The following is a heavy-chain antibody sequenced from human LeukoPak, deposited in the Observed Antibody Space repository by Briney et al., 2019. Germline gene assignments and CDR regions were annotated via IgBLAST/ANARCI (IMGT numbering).Heavy chain of an antibody. V-gene: IGHV3-21*01. CDR1: GFTFSSYS. D-gene: IGHD3-22*01. CDR3: ARDQDDSSGYYLFGY. J-gene: IGHJ4*02. CDR2: ISSSSSYI. Sequence: PGGSLGLSCAASGFTFSSYSMNWVRQAPGKGLEWVSAISSSSSYIYYADSVKGRFTISRDNAKNSLYLQMNSLRAEDTAVYYCARDQDDSSGYYLFGYWGQGTLATVSS.